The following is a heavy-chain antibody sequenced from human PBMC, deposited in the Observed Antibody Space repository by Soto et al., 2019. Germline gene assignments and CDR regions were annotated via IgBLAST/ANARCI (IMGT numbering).Heavy chain of an antibody. J-gene: IGHJ5*02. V-gene: IGHV1-18*04. CDR3: ARDTVTTPWWFDP. D-gene: IGHD4-17*01. CDR2: ISAYNGNA. CDR1: GYTFTSYG. Sequence: GASVKASCKASGYTFTSYGISWVRQAPGQGLEWMGWISAYNGNANYAQKLQGRVTMTTDTSTSTAYMELRSLRSDDTAVYYCARDTVTTPWWFDPWGQGTLVTVSS.